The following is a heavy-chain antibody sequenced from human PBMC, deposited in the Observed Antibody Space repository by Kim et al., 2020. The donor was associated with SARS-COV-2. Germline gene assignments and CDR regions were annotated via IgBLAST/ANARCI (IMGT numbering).Heavy chain of an antibody. Sequence: SETLSLTCTVSGGSVSSGSYYWSWIRQPPGKGLEWIGYIYYSGSTNYNPSLKSRVTISVDTSKNQFSLKLSSVTAADTAVYYCARERVLLWFGEFPQRTDGMDVWGQGTTVTVSS. J-gene: IGHJ6*02. D-gene: IGHD3-10*01. CDR1: GGSVSSGSYY. CDR2: IYYSGST. CDR3: ARERVLLWFGEFPQRTDGMDV. V-gene: IGHV4-61*01.